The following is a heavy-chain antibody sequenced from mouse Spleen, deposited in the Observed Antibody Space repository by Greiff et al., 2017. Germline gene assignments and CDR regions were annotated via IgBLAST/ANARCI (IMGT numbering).Heavy chain of an antibody. CDR1: GFSLTSYG. CDR3: ASDGGYYYGSSPFAY. V-gene: IGHV2-6*01. Sequence: VQLVESGPGLVAPSQSLSITCTVSGFSLTSYGVDWVRQSPGKGLEWLGVIWGVGSTNYNSALKSRLSISKDNSKSQVFLKMNSLQTDDTAMYYCASDGGYYYGSSPFAYWGQGTLVTVSA. CDR2: IWGVGST. J-gene: IGHJ3*01. D-gene: IGHD1-1*01.